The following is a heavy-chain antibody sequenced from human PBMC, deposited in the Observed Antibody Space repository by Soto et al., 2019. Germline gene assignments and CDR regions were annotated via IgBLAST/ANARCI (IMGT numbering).Heavy chain of an antibody. V-gene: IGHV1-18*04. Sequence: ASVKVSCKASGYTFTSYGISWVRQAPGQGLEWMGWISAYNGNTNYAQKLQGRVTMTTDTSTSTAYMELRSLRSDDTAVYYCARKTANPGYYHYGMDVWGQGTTVTVSS. CDR1: GYTFTSYG. D-gene: IGHD2-21*02. CDR3: ARKTANPGYYHYGMDV. J-gene: IGHJ6*02. CDR2: ISAYNGNT.